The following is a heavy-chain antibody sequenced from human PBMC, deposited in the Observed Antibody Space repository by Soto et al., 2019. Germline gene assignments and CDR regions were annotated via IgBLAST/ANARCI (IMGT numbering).Heavy chain of an antibody. CDR2: IWYDGSNK. CDR1: GFTFSSYG. CDR3: AREGRSDYGDQLPFDY. D-gene: IGHD4-17*01. V-gene: IGHV3-33*01. Sequence: GGSLRLSCAASGFTFSSYGMHWVRQAPGKGLEWVAVIWYDGSNKYYADSVKGRFTISRDNSKNTLYLQMNSLRAEDTAVYYCAREGRSDYGDQLPFDYWGQGTLVTVSS. J-gene: IGHJ4*02.